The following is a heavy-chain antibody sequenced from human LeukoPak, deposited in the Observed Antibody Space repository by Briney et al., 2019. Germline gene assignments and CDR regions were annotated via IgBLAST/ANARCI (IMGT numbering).Heavy chain of an antibody. Sequence: ASVKVSCKASGYTFTGYYMHWVRQAPGQGLEWMGWINPNSGGTNYAQKFQGRVTMTRDTSISTAYMELSRLRSDDTAVYYCARGTGLRLGELSLYGFDYWGQGTLVTVSS. CDR3: ARGTGLRLGELSLYGFDY. J-gene: IGHJ4*02. CDR1: GYTFTGYY. CDR2: INPNSGGT. V-gene: IGHV1-2*02. D-gene: IGHD3-16*02.